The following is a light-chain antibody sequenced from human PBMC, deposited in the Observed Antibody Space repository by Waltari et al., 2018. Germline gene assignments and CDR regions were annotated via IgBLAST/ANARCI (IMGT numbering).Light chain of an antibody. V-gene: IGKV2-24*01. CDR2: LVS. CDR1: PSLVYSDGNTY. CDR3: MQTVQFRWT. J-gene: IGKJ1*01. Sequence: DIVLTQTPLSSPVTLGQPASISCRSSPSLVYSDGNTYLSWLQQRPGQPPRLLFYLVSNRFSGVPDRFSGSGAGTDFTLKISRVEAEDVGVYYCMQTVQFRWTFGQGTKVEIK.